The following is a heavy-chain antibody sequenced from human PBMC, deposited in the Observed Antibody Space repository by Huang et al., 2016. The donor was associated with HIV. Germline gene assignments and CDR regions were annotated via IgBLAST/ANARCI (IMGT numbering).Heavy chain of an antibody. V-gene: IGHV3-30-3*01. CDR2: ISDYGSHK. CDR3: ARDLWLRDLYYYYYMDV. J-gene: IGHJ6*03. CDR1: RFTFSNYA. D-gene: IGHD5-12*01. Sequence: QVQLVESGGGVVQPGRSLRLSCAASRFTFSNYAMHWVRQAPGKGLEWGAVISDYGSHKYYADAVKGRFTISRDNSKNTLYLQMNSLRAEDTAVYYCARDLWLRDLYYYYYMDVWGKGTTVTVSS.